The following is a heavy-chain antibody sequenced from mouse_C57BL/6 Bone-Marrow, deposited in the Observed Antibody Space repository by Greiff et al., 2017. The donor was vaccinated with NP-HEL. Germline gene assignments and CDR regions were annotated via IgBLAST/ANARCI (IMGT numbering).Heavy chain of an antibody. Sequence: EVQVVESGGGLVQPGESLKLSCESNEYEFPSHDMSWVRQTPEKRLELVAAINSDGGSTYYPDTMERRFTISRDNTKKTLYLQMSSLRSEDTALYYCARRTSYYSNYVPFAYWGQGTLVTVSA. CDR1: EYEFPSHD. CDR2: INSDGGST. V-gene: IGHV5-2*01. D-gene: IGHD2-5*01. CDR3: ARRTSYYSNYVPFAY. J-gene: IGHJ3*01.